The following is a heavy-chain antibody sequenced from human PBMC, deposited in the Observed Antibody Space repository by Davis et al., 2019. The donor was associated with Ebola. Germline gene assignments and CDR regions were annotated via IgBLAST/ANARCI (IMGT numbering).Heavy chain of an antibody. J-gene: IGHJ4*02. Sequence: GESLKISCAASGFTVSSNYMSWVRQAPGKGLEWVSVTYSGGSTYYADSVRGRFTISRDNSNNTLFLQMNSLRVEDTALYYCAKGHYYGSGSYVPFDYWGQGTLVTVSS. CDR3: AKGHYYGSGSYVPFDY. D-gene: IGHD3-10*01. V-gene: IGHV3-53*01. CDR1: GFTVSSNY. CDR2: TYSGGST.